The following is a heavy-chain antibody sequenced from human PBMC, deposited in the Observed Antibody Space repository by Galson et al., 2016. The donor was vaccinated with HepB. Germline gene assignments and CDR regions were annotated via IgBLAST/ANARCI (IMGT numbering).Heavy chain of an antibody. V-gene: IGHV5-51*01. CDR2: IYPGDSDT. CDR3: ARGGPTITIFGVEHDNFDI. J-gene: IGHJ3*02. Sequence: QSGAEVKEPGESLKISCKGSGSKFISYWIGWVRQMPGKGLEWMGIIYPGDSDTRYSPSFQRQVTISTDKSISTAYLQWSSLKASDTAIYYCARGGPTITIFGVEHDNFDIWGQGTMVTVSS. CDR1: GSKFISYW. D-gene: IGHD3-3*01.